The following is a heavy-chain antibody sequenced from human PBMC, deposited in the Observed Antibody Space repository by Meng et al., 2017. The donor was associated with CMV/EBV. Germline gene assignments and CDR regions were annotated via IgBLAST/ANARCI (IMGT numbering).Heavy chain of an antibody. Sequence: GGSLRLSCAASGFTFDDYAMHWARQAPGKGLEWVSLISWDGGSTYYADPVKGRFTISRDNSENSLYLQMNSLRAEDTALYYCATQQLVHRDYWGQGTLVTVSS. J-gene: IGHJ4*02. CDR2: ISWDGGST. CDR3: ATQQLVHRDY. CDR1: GFTFDDYA. V-gene: IGHV3-43D*03. D-gene: IGHD6-13*01.